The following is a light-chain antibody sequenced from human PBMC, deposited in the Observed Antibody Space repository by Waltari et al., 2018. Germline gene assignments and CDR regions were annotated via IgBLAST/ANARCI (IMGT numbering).Light chain of an antibody. CDR3: SSYSSGSTVV. V-gene: IGLV2-14*03. J-gene: IGLJ2*01. CDR1: TSDVGGYHY. CDR2: DVD. Sequence: QSALTQPASVSGSPGQSITISCIGTTSDVGGYHYVPWYQQYPGKAPKLMIYDVDNRPSGISYRFSGSKSGNTASLTISGLQAEDEADYYCSSYSSGSTVVFGGGTKLTVL.